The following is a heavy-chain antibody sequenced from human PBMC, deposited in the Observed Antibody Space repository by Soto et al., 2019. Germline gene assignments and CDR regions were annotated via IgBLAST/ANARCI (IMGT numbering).Heavy chain of an antibody. CDR2: LSGSGGST. J-gene: IGHJ4*02. CDR3: ATRKIPAAPSTFDY. V-gene: IGHV3-23*01. D-gene: IGHD2-2*01. CDR1: GFTLSSYA. Sequence: EVQLLESGGGLVQPGGSLRLSCAVSGFTLSSYAMSWVRQAPGKGLEWVSALSGSGGSTSYADSVKGRFTISRDNSKNTLYLQMNSLRAEDTAVYYWATRKIPAAPSTFDYWGQGTLVTVSS.